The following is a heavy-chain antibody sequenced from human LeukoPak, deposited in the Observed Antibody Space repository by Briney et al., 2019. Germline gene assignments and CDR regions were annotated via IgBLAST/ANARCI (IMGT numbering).Heavy chain of an antibody. D-gene: IGHD3-22*01. CDR1: GFTFSSYA. CDR2: ISGSGGST. CDR3: AKDPFHAVTMIAFDY. J-gene: IGHJ4*02. Sequence: GGSLRLSCAASGFTFSSYAMSWVRQAPGKGLEWVSAISGSGGSTYYADSVKGRFTISRDNSKNTLYLQMNSLRAEDTAVYYCAKDPFHAVTMIAFDYWGQGTLVTVSS. V-gene: IGHV3-23*01.